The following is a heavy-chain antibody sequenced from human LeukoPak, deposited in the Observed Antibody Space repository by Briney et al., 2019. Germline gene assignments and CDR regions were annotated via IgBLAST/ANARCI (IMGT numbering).Heavy chain of an antibody. V-gene: IGHV1-24*01. CDR1: GYTLTELS. CDR3: ATVNFYDSDASYPYFFDY. J-gene: IGHJ4*02. Sequence: GASVKVSCKLSGYTLTELSMHWVRQAPGKGLEWMEGFDPEDGETTYAQKFQGGVTMTEDMTTDTAYMELSSLRSEDTAVYYCATVNFYDSDASYPYFFDYWGQGTLVTVSS. D-gene: IGHD3-22*01. CDR2: FDPEDGET.